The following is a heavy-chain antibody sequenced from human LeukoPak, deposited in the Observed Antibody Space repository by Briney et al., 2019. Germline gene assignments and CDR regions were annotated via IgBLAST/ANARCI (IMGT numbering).Heavy chain of an antibody. CDR2: IYYSAST. Sequence: SETLSLTCTVSVGSISIGDYYCSWIRQPPGKCLEWSGYIYYSASTYYNPSLKSRVTISVDTSKNQFSLKLSSVTAADTAVYYCARGADSIERVVPAAIGWFDPWGQGTLVTVSS. V-gene: IGHV4-30-4*01. CDR3: ARGADSIERVVPAAIGWFDP. J-gene: IGHJ5*02. D-gene: IGHD2-2*01. CDR1: VGSISIGDYY.